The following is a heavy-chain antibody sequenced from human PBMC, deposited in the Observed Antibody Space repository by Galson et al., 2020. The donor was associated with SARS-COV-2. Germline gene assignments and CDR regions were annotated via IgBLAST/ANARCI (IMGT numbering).Heavy chain of an antibody. J-gene: IGHJ6*02. Sequence: SETLSLTCAVYGGSFSAYYWSWIRQPPGKGLEWIGEIYHSGSTSYNPSLKSRVTMSVDTSKKQFSLNLSSVTAADTAVYYCAKGGRQQLVRSSDYYGMDVWGQGTTITVSS. V-gene: IGHV4-34*01. CDR1: GGSFSAYY. D-gene: IGHD6-13*01. CDR3: AKGGRQQLVRSSDYYGMDV. CDR2: IYHSGST.